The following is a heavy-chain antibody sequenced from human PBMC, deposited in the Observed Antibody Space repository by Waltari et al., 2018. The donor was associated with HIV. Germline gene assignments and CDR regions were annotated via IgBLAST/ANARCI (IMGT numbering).Heavy chain of an antibody. CDR1: GGSFSGSS. CDR3: ARGYCSGGSCYTYFDY. D-gene: IGHD2-15*01. CDR2: INHSGST. J-gene: IGHJ4*02. V-gene: IGHV4-34*01. Sequence: QVQLQQWGAGLLKPSETLSLPCAVYGGSFSGSSWSWIRQPPGKGLEWIGEINHSGSTNYNPSLKSRVTISVDTSKNQFSLKLSSVTAADTAVYYCARGYCSGGSCYTYFDYWGQGTLVTVSS.